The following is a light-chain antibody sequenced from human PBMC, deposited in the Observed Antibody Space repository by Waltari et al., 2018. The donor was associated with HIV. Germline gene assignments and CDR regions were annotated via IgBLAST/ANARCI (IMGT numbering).Light chain of an antibody. J-gene: IGLJ2*01. CDR1: NIGSQS. Sequence: SYVLTQPPSVSVAPGQTARITCEGNNIGSQSVHWYQQRPGQAPALVVHDDSDRPSGIPERFSCSNSGNTATLTISRVEAGDEADYYCQVWHRNIDHVVFGGGTKLTVL. CDR3: QVWHRNIDHVV. CDR2: DDS. V-gene: IGLV3-21*02.